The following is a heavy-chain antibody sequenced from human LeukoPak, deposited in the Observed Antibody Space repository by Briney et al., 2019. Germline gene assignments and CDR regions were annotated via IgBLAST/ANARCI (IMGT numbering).Heavy chain of an antibody. Sequence: PGGSLRLSCTASGFTFNINTLNWVRQAPGKGLEWLSSIDSGGSSKYYADSVGGRFIISRDNAKKSLSLQMNSLRAEDTAFYYCVRGDRRDFWGQGTLVTVSS. V-gene: IGHV3-21*01. CDR1: GFTFNINT. J-gene: IGHJ4*02. D-gene: IGHD2-21*02. CDR3: VRGDRRDF. CDR2: IDSGGSSK.